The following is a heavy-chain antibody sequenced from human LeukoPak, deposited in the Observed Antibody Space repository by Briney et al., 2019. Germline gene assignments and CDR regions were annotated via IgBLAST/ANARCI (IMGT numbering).Heavy chain of an antibody. Sequence: QPGGSLRLSCAVSGFTFSSYAMSWVRQAPGKGLEWVAVIWYGGSNKYYADSVKGRFTISRDNSKNTLYLQMNSLRAEDTAVYYCAKDVWRGMVTYAFDYWGQGTLVTVSS. D-gene: IGHD5-18*01. CDR1: GFTFSSYA. CDR3: AKDVWRGMVTYAFDY. V-gene: IGHV3-30*02. J-gene: IGHJ4*02. CDR2: IWYGGSNK.